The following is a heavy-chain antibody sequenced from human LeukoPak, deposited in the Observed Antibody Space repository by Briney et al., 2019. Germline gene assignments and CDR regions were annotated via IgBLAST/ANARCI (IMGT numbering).Heavy chain of an antibody. CDR2: VSYDGNNK. Sequence: GGSLRLSCAASGFTFSNYAIHWVRQAPGKGLEWVGVVSYDGNNKYYADSVKGRFTISRDNSKNTLYLQMNSLRAEDTAVYYCARVLSPRSSGWGYFDYWGQGSLVTVSS. CDR1: GFTFSNYA. J-gene: IGHJ4*02. CDR3: ARVLSPRSSGWGYFDY. D-gene: IGHD6-19*01. V-gene: IGHV3-30-3*01.